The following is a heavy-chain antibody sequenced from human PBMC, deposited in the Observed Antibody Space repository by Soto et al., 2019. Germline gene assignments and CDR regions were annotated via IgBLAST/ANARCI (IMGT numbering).Heavy chain of an antibody. V-gene: IGHV3-30*18. Sequence: QVQLVESGGGVVQPGRSLRLSCAASGFTFSSYGMHWVRQAPGKGLEWVAVISYDGSNKYYADSVKGRFTISRDNSKNTLYLQMNSLRAEDTAVYYCANVPGWELLPPDYWGQGTLVTVSS. D-gene: IGHD1-26*01. CDR1: GFTFSSYG. CDR3: ANVPGWELLPPDY. J-gene: IGHJ4*02. CDR2: ISYDGSNK.